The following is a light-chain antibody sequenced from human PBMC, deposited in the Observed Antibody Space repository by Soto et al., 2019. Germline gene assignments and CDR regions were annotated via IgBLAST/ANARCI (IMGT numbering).Light chain of an antibody. J-gene: IGLJ2*01. V-gene: IGLV4-69*01. CDR2: LNSDGSH. CDR1: SAHSSYA. Sequence: QPVLTQSPSASASLGASVKLTCTLSSAHSSYAIAWHQQQPEKGPRYLMKLNSDGSHNKGDGIPDRFSGSSSGAERYLTISSLQSEDEADYYCQTRGTGIVVFGGGTKVTVL. CDR3: QTRGTGIVV.